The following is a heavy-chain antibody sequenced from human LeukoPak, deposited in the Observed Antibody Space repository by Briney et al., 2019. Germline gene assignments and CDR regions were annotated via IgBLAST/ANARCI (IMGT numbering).Heavy chain of an antibody. D-gene: IGHD3-22*01. V-gene: IGHV4-34*01. CDR3: ARGDSSGYYYEWVDP. CDR1: GGSFSGYY. Sequence: TETLSLTCAVYGGSFSGYYWSWIRPPPGKGLEWIGEINHSGSTNYNPSLKSRVTISVDTSKNQFSLKLSSVTAADTAVYYCARGDSSGYYYEWVDPSGQGTLVTVSS. CDR2: INHSGST. J-gene: IGHJ5*02.